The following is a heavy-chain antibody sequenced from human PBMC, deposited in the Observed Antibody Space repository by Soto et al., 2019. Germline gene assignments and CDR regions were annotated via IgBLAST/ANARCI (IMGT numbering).Heavy chain of an antibody. Sequence: QVQLVESGGGLVKPGGSLRLSCAASGFTFSDYYMSWIRQAPGKGLEWVSYISSSSSYTNYADSVKGRFTISRDNAKNSLYLQMNSLRAEDTAVYYCARDRVGATGATDWFDPWGQGTLVTVSS. D-gene: IGHD1-26*01. CDR3: ARDRVGATGATDWFDP. V-gene: IGHV3-11*05. J-gene: IGHJ5*02. CDR2: ISSSSSYT. CDR1: GFTFSDYY.